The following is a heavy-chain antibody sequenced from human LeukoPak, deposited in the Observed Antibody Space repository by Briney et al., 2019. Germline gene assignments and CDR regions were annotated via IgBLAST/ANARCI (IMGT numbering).Heavy chain of an antibody. J-gene: IGHJ6*04. V-gene: IGHV1-2*02. CDR3: ARGKGNVAPDV. D-gene: IGHD2-15*01. CDR1: GYTFTSYG. Sequence: GASVKVSCKASGYTFTSYGISWVRQAPGQGLEWMGWINPNSGGTNYAQKFQGRVTMTRDTSISTAYMELSRLRSDDTAVYYCARGKGNVAPDVWGKGTTVTVSS. CDR2: INPNSGGT.